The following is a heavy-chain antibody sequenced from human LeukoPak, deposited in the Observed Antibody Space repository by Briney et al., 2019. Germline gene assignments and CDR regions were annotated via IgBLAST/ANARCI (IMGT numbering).Heavy chain of an antibody. Sequence: SETLSLTCTVSGGSISSNSYYWGWIRQPPGKGLEWVGSVFHSGNTYYNPSLKSRLTISADTSKNQFSLTLTSVTAADTAVYYCARDRSVGVLPAPPFDFWGQGTLVTVSS. V-gene: IGHV4-39*07. J-gene: IGHJ4*02. CDR1: GGSISSNSYY. D-gene: IGHD6-6*01. CDR3: ARDRSVGVLPAPPFDF. CDR2: VFHSGNT.